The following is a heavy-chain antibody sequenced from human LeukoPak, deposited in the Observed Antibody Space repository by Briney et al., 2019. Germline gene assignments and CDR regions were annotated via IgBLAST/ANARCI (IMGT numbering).Heavy chain of an antibody. J-gene: IGHJ4*02. CDR2: IYHSGNT. Sequence: SETLSLTCAVYGGSFRGYYWSWIRQPPGKGLEWIGTIYHSGNTYYNPSLKSRFTISRDNAKNSLYLQMNSLRAEDTALYYCARRFDYWGQGTLVTVSS. CDR1: GGSFRGYY. V-gene: IGHV4-34*01. CDR3: ARRFDY.